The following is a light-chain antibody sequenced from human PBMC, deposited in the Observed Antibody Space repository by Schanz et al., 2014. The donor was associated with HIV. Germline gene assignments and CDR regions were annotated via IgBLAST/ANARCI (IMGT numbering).Light chain of an antibody. CDR1: QRLSSSY. V-gene: IGKV3-20*01. CDR2: ATS. Sequence: EIVLTQSPGSLSLSPGGRATLSCGASQRLSSSYLAWYQQKRDQPPRLVIYATSTRAAGIPDRFSGTGSGTDFTLTISRLEPEDFAVYYCQQYGGSPPYTFGQGTKLEI. J-gene: IGKJ2*01. CDR3: QQYGGSPPYT.